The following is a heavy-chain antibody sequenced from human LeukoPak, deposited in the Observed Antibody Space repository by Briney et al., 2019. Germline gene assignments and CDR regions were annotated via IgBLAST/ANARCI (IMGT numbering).Heavy chain of an antibody. J-gene: IGHJ6*03. V-gene: IGHV3-43D*03. CDR2: ISWDGGST. D-gene: IGHD3-10*01. Sequence: GGSLRLSCAASGFTFDDYAMHWVRQAPGKGLEWVSLISWDGGSTYYADSVKGRFTISRDNSKNSLYLQMNSLRAEDTALYYCAKENRVYGSGSYSYYYHYIDVWGKGTTVTVSS. CDR3: AKENRVYGSGSYSYYYHYIDV. CDR1: GFTFDDYA.